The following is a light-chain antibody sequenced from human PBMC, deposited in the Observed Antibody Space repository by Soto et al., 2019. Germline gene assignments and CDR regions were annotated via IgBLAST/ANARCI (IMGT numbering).Light chain of an antibody. J-gene: IGLJ1*01. Sequence: QSVLTQPPSVSGTPGQGVTISCSGSNSNIGTNTVNWFQQLPGTAPKLLISSTNQRPSGVPDRFSGSRSGTSGSLAISGLQSEDEADYYCAAWDESLNGYVFGTGTKVTVL. CDR3: AAWDESLNGYV. CDR1: NSNIGTNT. V-gene: IGLV1-44*01. CDR2: STN.